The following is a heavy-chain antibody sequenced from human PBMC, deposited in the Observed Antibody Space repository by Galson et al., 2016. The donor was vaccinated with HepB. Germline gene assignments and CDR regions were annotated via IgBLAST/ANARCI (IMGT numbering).Heavy chain of an antibody. D-gene: IGHD1-26*01. J-gene: IGHJ6*02. CDR3: ATHREDYYYYGMDV. V-gene: IGHV3-11*01. Sequence: SLRLSCAASGFTFSDYYMSWIRQAPGKGLEWVSYISSSGSTIYYADSVKGRFTISRDNAKNSLYLQMNSLRAEDTAVYYCATHREDYYYYGMDVWGQGTTVTVS. CDR2: ISSSGSTI. CDR1: GFTFSDYY.